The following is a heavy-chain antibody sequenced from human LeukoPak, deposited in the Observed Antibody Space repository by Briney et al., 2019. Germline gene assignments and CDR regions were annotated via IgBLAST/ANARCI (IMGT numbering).Heavy chain of an antibody. V-gene: IGHV3-11*01. CDR3: ARGGGVVTSGPYYYGLDV. D-gene: IGHD2-21*02. Sequence: GGSLRLSCAASGFTLSDYYMSWIRQAPGKGPEWVSYIRSSGSGSTKYHADSVQGRFTISRDGAQNLLWLQMNSLRAEDTAVYYCARGGGVVTSGPYYYGLDVWGQGTTVTVSS. CDR2: IRSSGSGSTK. CDR1: GFTLSDYY. J-gene: IGHJ6*02.